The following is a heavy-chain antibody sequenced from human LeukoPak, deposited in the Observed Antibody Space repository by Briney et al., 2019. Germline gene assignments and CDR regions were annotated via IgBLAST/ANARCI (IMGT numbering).Heavy chain of an antibody. CDR1: GFTSSSYA. CDR2: ISSNGGST. CDR3: ARFRAKVGYYYGMDV. V-gene: IGHV3-64*01. Sequence: PGGSLRLSCAASGFTSSSYAMHWVRQAPGKGLEYVSAISSNGGSTYYANSVKGRFTISRDNSKNTLYLQMGSLRAEDMAVYYCARFRAKVGYYYGMDVWGQGTTVTVSS. D-gene: IGHD4-23*01. J-gene: IGHJ6*02.